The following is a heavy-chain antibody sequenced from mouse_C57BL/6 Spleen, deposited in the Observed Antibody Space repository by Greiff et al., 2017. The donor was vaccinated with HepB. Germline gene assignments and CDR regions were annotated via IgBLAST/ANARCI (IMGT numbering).Heavy chain of an antibody. D-gene: IGHD2-5*01. CDR1: GFTFSSYA. V-gene: IGHV5-4*01. J-gene: IGHJ1*03. CDR3: ARDYSTHYWYFDV. CDR2: ISDGGSYT. Sequence: EVQGVESGGGLVKPGGSLKLSCAASGFTFSSYAMSWVRQTPEKRLEWVATISDGGSYTYYPDNVKGRFTISRDNAKNNLYLQMSHLKSEDTAMYYCARDYSTHYWYFDVWAQGPRSPSPQ.